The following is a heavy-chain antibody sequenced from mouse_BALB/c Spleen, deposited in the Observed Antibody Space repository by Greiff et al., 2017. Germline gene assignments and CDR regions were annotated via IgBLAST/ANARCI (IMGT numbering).Heavy chain of an antibody. D-gene: IGHD2-14*01. J-gene: IGHJ4*01. CDR3: ARYRYERAMDY. CDR1: GYTFTSYW. V-gene: IGHV1-7*01. CDR2: INPSTGYT. Sequence: QVHVKQSGAELAKPGASVKMSCKASGYTFTSYWMHWVKQRPGQGLEWIGYINPSTGYTEYNQKFKDKATLTADKSSSTAYMQLSSLTSEDSAVYYCARYRYERAMDYWGQGTSVTVSS.